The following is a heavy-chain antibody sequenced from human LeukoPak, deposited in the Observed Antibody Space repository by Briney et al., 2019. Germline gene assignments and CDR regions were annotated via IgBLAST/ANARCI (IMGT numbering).Heavy chain of an antibody. Sequence: ASVKVSCKVSGYTLTELSMHWVRQAPGKGLEWMGGFDPEDGETIYAQKFQGRVTMTEDTSTDTACMELSSLRSEDTAVYYCATPTMIVARGYYYYGMDVWGQGTTVTVSS. J-gene: IGHJ6*02. CDR2: FDPEDGET. CDR1: GYTLTELS. V-gene: IGHV1-24*01. D-gene: IGHD3-22*01. CDR3: ATPTMIVARGYYYYGMDV.